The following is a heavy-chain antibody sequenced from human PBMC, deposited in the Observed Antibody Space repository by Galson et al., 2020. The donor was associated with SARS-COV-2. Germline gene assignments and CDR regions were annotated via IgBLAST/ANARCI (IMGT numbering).Heavy chain of an antibody. Sequence: GGSLRLSCSASGFTFSSYAMHWVRQAPGKGLEYVSAISSNGGSTYYADSVKGRFTISRDNSKNTLYLQMSSLRAEDTAVYYCVNIRDCSSTSCYRVEAFDIWGQGTMVTVSS. CDR1: GFTFSSYA. CDR3: VNIRDCSSTSCYRVEAFDI. D-gene: IGHD2-2*02. J-gene: IGHJ3*02. V-gene: IGHV3-64D*06. CDR2: ISSNGGST.